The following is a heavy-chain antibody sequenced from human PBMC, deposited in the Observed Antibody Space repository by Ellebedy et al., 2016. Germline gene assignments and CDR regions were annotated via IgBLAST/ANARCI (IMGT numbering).Heavy chain of an antibody. CDR1: GFAFSNYS. V-gene: IGHV3-21*01. J-gene: IGHJ4*02. CDR3: ASAIDY. Sequence: GESLKISXEASGFAFSNYSMIWVRQAPGKGLEWVSSISSTGNFLDYADSVKGRFTISRDNAKNSLFLQMNNLRSEDTAVYHCASAIDYWGQGTLVTVSS. CDR2: ISSTGNFL.